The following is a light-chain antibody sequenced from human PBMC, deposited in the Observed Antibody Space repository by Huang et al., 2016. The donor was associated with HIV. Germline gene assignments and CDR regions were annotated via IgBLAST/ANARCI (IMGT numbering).Light chain of an antibody. J-gene: IGKJ1*01. CDR1: QSIGNY. V-gene: IGKV1-39*01. CDR3: QQSYNSWT. CDR2: GAA. Sequence: DIQMTQSPSSLSASVGDRVTVTCRASQSIGNYLNWYQQKPGKAPKLLIYGAASVQSGVPSRFSGSGSGTVFILSITSQQPEDLATYYCQQSYNSWTFGQGTKVDIK.